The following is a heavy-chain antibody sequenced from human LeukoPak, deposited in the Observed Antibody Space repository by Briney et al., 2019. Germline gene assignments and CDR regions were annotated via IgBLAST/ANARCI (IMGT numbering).Heavy chain of an antibody. D-gene: IGHD1-26*01. CDR3: ARDLPLVGARSTSWFDP. CDR1: GGSISSYY. CDR2: IYTSGST. V-gene: IGHV4-4*07. J-gene: IGHJ5*02. Sequence: PSETLSLTCTVSGGSISSYYWSWIRQPAGKGLEWIGRIYTSGSTNYNPSLKSRVTMSVDTSKNQFSLKLSSVTAADTAVYYCARDLPLVGARSTSWFDPWGQGTLVTVSS.